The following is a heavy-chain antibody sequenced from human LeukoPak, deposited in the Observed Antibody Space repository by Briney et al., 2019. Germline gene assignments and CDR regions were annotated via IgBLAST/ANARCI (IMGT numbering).Heavy chain of an antibody. D-gene: IGHD2-2*01. J-gene: IGHJ4*02. V-gene: IGHV3-23*01. CDR3: AKDRVGSCSTTSCPIDY. Sequence: GGSLRLSCAASGFTFSNFAMSWVRQAPGKGLKWVSAISASGVHTYYADSVKGRFTISRDSSKNTLYLQMNSLRADDTALYYCAKDRVGSCSTTSCPIDYWGQGTLVTVSS. CDR2: ISASGVHT. CDR1: GFTFSNFA.